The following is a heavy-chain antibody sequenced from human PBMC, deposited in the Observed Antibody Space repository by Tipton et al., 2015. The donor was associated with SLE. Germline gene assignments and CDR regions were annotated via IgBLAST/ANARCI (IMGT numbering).Heavy chain of an antibody. D-gene: IGHD6-6*01. CDR3: AKGDYSSSSHLGY. CDR2: IRNSGDTT. Sequence: SLRLSCAASGFISSNYAMSWVRQAPGKGLEWVSSIRNSGDTTYYADSVTGRFTISRDNSKNTLYLQMNGLRPEDTAIYYCAKGDYSSSSHLGYWGQGTLVTVSS. CDR1: GFISSNYA. J-gene: IGHJ4*02. V-gene: IGHV3-23*01.